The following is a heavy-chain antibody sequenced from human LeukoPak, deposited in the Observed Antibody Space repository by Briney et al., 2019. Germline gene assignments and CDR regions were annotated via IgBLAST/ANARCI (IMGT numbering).Heavy chain of an antibody. V-gene: IGHV3-23*01. CDR3: AKDQGELLWFGELPLDY. J-gene: IGHJ4*02. Sequence: GGSLRLSCAASGFTFSSYAMSWVRQAPGKGLEWVSAISGSGGSTYYADSVKGRFTISRDSSKNTLYLQMNSLRAEDTAVYYCAKDQGELLWFGELPLDYWGQGTLVTISS. CDR1: GFTFSSYA. CDR2: ISGSGGST. D-gene: IGHD3-10*01.